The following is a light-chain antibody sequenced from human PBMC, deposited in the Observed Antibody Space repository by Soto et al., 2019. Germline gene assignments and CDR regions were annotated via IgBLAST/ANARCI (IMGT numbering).Light chain of an antibody. J-gene: IGLJ1*01. Sequence: QSALTQPPSASGSPGQSVDISCTGTSSDVGGYNYVSWYQQHSGKVHKRMIYEVNKRPSGVPDCISGTKTGTPASLTVSGLQAAAEADKYCSSYAGNSNVLGTGT. CDR1: SSDVGGYNY. CDR3: SSYAGNSNV. V-gene: IGLV2-8*01. CDR2: EVN.